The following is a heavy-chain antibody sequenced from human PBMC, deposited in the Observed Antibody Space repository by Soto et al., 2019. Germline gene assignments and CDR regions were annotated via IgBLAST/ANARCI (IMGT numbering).Heavy chain of an antibody. Sequence: QVQLQESGPGLVKPSETLSLTCTVSGGSISSYYWSWIRQPPGKGLEWIGYIYYSGSANYNPSLKSRVTISVDTSKNQFSLRLNSVTAADTAMYYCARRWVGGFDIWGQGTMVTVSS. V-gene: IGHV4-59*01. J-gene: IGHJ3*02. CDR1: GGSISSYY. CDR2: IYYSGSA. CDR3: ARRWVGGFDI. D-gene: IGHD1-26*01.